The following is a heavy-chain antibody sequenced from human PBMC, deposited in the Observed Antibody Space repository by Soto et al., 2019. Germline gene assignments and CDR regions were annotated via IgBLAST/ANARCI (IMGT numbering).Heavy chain of an antibody. D-gene: IGHD2-15*01. CDR1: GYSFTTYW. CDR2: IDPSDSYT. V-gene: IGHV5-10-1*01. CDR3: ARQLPYGGNSYYGMDV. J-gene: IGHJ6*02. Sequence: LGESLKISCKGSGYSFTTYWINWVRQMPGKGLEWMGRIDPSDSYTNYSPSFQGHVTISADKSISTAYLQWSGLKASDTAIYYCARQLPYGGNSYYGMDVWGQGTTVTVSS.